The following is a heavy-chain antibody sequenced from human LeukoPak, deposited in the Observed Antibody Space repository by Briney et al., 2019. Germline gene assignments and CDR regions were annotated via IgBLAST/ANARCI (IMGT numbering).Heavy chain of an antibody. V-gene: IGHV3-7*01. D-gene: IGHD6-13*01. CDR2: IKQDGSEK. J-gene: IGHJ4*02. CDR1: GFTFSTHW. Sequence: GGSLRLSCAASGFTFSTHWMSWVRQAPGKGLEWVANIKQDGSEKYYVDSVKGRFTISRDNAKNSLYLQMNSLRAEDTAVYYCGRQAAPDYWGQGILVTVSS. CDR3: GRQAAPDY.